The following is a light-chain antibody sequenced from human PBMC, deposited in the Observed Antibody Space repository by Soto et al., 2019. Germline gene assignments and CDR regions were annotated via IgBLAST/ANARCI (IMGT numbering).Light chain of an antibody. Sequence: QPVLTQPPSVSAAPGQKVTISCSGSSSNIGNDYVSWYQQLPGTAPRLLIYGDNKRPSGIPDRFSGSKSGTSATLGITGLQTGDEADYYCGACDSSLSSGVFGGGTQLTVL. CDR1: SSNIGNDY. V-gene: IGLV1-51*02. CDR2: GDN. J-gene: IGLJ7*01. CDR3: GACDSSLSSGV.